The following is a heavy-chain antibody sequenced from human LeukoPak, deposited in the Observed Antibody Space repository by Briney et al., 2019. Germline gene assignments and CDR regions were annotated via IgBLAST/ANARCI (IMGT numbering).Heavy chain of an antibody. CDR1: GGSISSYY. Sequence: KPSETLSLTCTVSGGSISSYYCSWIRQPPGKGLEWIGYIYYSGSTNYNPSLKGRVTISVDTSKNQFSLKLSSVTAADTAVYYCARGASGSYFWFDPWGQGTLVTVSS. J-gene: IGHJ5*02. CDR2: IYYSGST. CDR3: ARGASGSYFWFDP. V-gene: IGHV4-59*01. D-gene: IGHD1-26*01.